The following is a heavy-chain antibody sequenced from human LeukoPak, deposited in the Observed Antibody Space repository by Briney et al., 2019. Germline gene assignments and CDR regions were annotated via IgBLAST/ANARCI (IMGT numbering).Heavy chain of an antibody. CDR1: GYSISDGYY. Sequence: SETLSLTCPVSGYSISDGYYWGWIRQPPGMGLEWVGSRYHSGSTYYNPSLKGRVTVSVDTSKNQFSLKLTSVTAADTAVYYCACIHPGSWFDPWGQGTLVTVSS. D-gene: IGHD2-21*01. CDR3: ACIHPGSWFDP. V-gene: IGHV4-38-2*01. CDR2: RYHSGST. J-gene: IGHJ5*02.